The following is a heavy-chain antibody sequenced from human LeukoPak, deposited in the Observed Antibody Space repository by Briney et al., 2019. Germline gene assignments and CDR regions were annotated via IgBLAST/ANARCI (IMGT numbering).Heavy chain of an antibody. CDR2: ISWDSGSI. J-gene: IGHJ4*02. CDR3: AKDIYSSSWYYFDY. V-gene: IGHV3-9*01. CDR1: GFTFDDYA. D-gene: IGHD6-13*01. Sequence: GRSLRLSCAASGFTFDDYAMHWVRHAPGKGLEWVSGISWDSGSIGYADSVKGRFTISRDNAKNSLYLQMNSLRAEDTALYYCAKDIYSSSWYYFDYWGQGTLATVSS.